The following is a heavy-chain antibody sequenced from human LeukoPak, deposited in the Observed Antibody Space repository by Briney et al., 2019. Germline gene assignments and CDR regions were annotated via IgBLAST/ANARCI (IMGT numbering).Heavy chain of an antibody. CDR3: ARARDGDRFAFDH. V-gene: IGHV4-59*08. J-gene: IGHJ4*02. Sequence: PSETLSLTCTVSGGSISSYYWSWVRQPPGKELEWVGYIYYSGSTDYHPSLRSGGTMSVDKTKSKFSLKLNSVTATDTAVYYCARARDGDRFAFDHWGQGSLVTVSS. D-gene: IGHD5-24*01. CDR1: GGSISSYY. CDR2: IYYSGST.